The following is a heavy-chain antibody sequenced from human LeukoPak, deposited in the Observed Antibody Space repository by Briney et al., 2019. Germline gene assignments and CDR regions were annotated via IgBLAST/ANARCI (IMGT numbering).Heavy chain of an antibody. J-gene: IGHJ4*02. CDR1: GGSFSTYY. CDR3: ARAVITFGAAVAKGFDC. Sequence: SETLSLTCTVSGGSFSTYYWSWIRQPPGKGLEWLGYIYYSGSTDYNPSLKSRATMSLDTSKNQFSLNLRSVTAADTAVYYCARAVITFGAAVAKGFDCWGQGTLVTVSS. V-gene: IGHV4-59*01. CDR2: IYYSGST. D-gene: IGHD3-16*01.